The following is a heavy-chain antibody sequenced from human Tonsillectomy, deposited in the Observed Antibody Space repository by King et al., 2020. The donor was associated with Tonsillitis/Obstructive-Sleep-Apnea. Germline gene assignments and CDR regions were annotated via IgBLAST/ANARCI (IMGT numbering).Heavy chain of an antibody. CDR2: IDPSDSYT. CDR1: GYSFTSYW. J-gene: IGHJ2*01. D-gene: IGHD3-16*01. CDR3: AGGPSVWGSDNYWNFDL. V-gene: IGHV5-10-1*03. Sequence: EVQLVESGAEVKRPGESLRISCKVSGYSFTSYWISWVRQMPGKGLEWMGRIDPSDSYTNYSPSFQGHVTISVDKSISTAYLQWSSLKASDTAMYYCAGGPSVWGSDNYWNFDLWGRGTLVSVSS.